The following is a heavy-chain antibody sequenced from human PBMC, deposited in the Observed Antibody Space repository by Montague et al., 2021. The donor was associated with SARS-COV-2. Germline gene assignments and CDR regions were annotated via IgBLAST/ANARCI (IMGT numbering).Heavy chain of an antibody. Sequence: YNDYAVSVRGRVTINPDTSKNQFSLQLNSVTPEDTAIYYCTSGREGNYNFMDVWGQGTTGTVSS. J-gene: IGHJ6*02. D-gene: IGHD1-1*01. V-gene: IGHV6-1*01. CDR2: YN. CDR3: TSGREGNYNFMDV.